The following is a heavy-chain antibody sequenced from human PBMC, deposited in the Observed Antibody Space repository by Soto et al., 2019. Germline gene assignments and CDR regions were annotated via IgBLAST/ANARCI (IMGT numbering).Heavy chain of an antibody. Sequence: QITLKESGPTLVKPTQTLTLTCTFSGFSLSTSGVGVGWIRQPPGKALEWLALIYWDDDKRYSPSLKSRLTIPKDTSKIPVVLTRTNMDPVATATYYCAHRPSYCSGGSCYSGFDYWGQGTLVTVSS. CDR1: GFSLSTSGVG. V-gene: IGHV2-5*02. J-gene: IGHJ4*02. D-gene: IGHD2-15*01. CDR3: AHRPSYCSGGSCYSGFDY. CDR2: IYWDDDK.